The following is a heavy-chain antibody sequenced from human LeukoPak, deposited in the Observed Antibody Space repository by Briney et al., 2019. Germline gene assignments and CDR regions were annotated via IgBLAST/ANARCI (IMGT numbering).Heavy chain of an antibody. CDR3: ASTSWELPDY. Sequence: GGSLRLSCAASGFTFDDYAMPWVRQAPGKGLEWVSGISWNSGSIGYADSVKGRFTISRDNAKNSLYLQMNSLRAEDTAVYYCASTSWELPDYWGQGTLVTVSS. D-gene: IGHD1-26*01. CDR2: ISWNSGSI. CDR1: GFTFDDYA. V-gene: IGHV3-9*01. J-gene: IGHJ4*02.